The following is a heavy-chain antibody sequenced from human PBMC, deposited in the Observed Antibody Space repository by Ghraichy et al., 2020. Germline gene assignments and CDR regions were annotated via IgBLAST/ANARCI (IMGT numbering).Heavy chain of an antibody. CDR1: GYIFTGYY. CDR2: INPNSGGT. J-gene: IGHJ4*02. Sequence: ASVKVSCKASGYIFTGYYVHWVRQAPGQGLEWMGRINPNSGGTNYAQKFQGRVTMTRDTSISTAYMELSRLTFDDTAVYYCARGDCSGANCYVSYGYWGQGTLVTVSS. V-gene: IGHV1-2*06. CDR3: ARGDCSGANCYVSYGY. D-gene: IGHD2-15*01.